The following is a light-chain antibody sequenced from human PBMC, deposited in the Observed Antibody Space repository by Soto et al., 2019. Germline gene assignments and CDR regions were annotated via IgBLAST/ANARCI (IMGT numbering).Light chain of an antibody. CDR3: KSYAGSNTYV. J-gene: IGLJ1*01. CDR1: KNDIDAYDF. Sequence: QPGLTHPPSATRSPGQPVTISCTGTKNDIDAYDFVSWYQHHPGKAPRLIIYGVVQRPSGVPVRFSGSKSGNTASLTVSGLQAADEADYFCKSYAGSNTYVFGSGTKVTVL. V-gene: IGLV2-8*01. CDR2: GVV.